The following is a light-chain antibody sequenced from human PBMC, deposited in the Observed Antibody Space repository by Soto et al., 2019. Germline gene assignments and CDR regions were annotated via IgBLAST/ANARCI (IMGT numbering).Light chain of an antibody. Sequence: EIVLTQSPGTLSLSPGERATLSCRASQSVSSSSLAWYQQKRGQAPRLLIYGASSRATGIPDRFSGGGSGTAFSLPISRLEPEDFAVYYCQVSGRSALYTFGQGTRLEIK. J-gene: IGKJ2*01. CDR1: QSVSSSS. V-gene: IGKV3-20*01. CDR3: QVSGRSALYT. CDR2: GAS.